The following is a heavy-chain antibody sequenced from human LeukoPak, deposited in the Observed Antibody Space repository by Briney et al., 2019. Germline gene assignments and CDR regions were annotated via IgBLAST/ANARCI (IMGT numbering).Heavy chain of an antibody. Sequence: SQTLSLTCAISGDSVSSNSAAWNCIRQSPSRGLEWLGRTYYRSKWYNDYAVYVKSRITINPDTSKNQFSLQLNSVTPEDTAVYYCARETYYYGSGSYNYYFDYWGQGTLVTVSS. D-gene: IGHD3-10*01. J-gene: IGHJ4*02. CDR3: ARETYYYGSGSYNYYFDY. V-gene: IGHV6-1*01. CDR2: TYYRSKWYN. CDR1: GDSVSSNSAA.